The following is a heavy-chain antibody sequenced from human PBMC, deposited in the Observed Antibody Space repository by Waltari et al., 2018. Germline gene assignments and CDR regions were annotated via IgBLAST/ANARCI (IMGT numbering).Heavy chain of an antibody. CDR3: ARDQAVAATDY. J-gene: IGHJ4*02. D-gene: IGHD6-19*01. Sequence: QLQLQESGPGLVQPSETLSLTSTVSGASISSSRYYWGWIRQPPGKGLEWIGSIYYSGSTYYNPSLKSRVTISVDTSKNQFSLKLSSVTAADTAVYYCARDQAVAATDYWGQGTLVTVSS. V-gene: IGHV4-39*07. CDR1: GASISSSRYY. CDR2: IYYSGST.